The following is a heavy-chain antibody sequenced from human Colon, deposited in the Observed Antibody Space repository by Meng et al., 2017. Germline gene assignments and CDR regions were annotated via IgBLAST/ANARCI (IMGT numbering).Heavy chain of an antibody. D-gene: IGHD4-17*01. Sequence: QQQIKVVGPGLSRSSESLSFSGTVYGASVSSDSNYWSWIRQSPGKGLEWIGYIYYPGTTNYNPSIASRVSMSLDTSKNHSSLNLTAVTAEDTAIYYCARVNGDFDEAWFDHWGQGTLVTVSS. CDR2: IYYPGTT. J-gene: IGHJ5*02. V-gene: IGHV4-61*03. CDR1: GASVSSDSNY. CDR3: ARVNGDFDEAWFDH.